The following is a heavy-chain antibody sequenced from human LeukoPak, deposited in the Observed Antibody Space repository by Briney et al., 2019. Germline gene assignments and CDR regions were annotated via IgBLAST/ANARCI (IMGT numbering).Heavy chain of an antibody. CDR3: ASHYYDSSGYYSDY. J-gene: IGHJ4*02. Sequence: ASVKVSCKASGYTFTGYYMHWVRQAPGQGLEWMGWINPNSGGTNYAQKFQGRTTMTRDTSISTAYMELSRLRSDDTAVYYCASHYYDSSGYYSDYWGQGTLVTVSS. V-gene: IGHV1-2*02. CDR1: GYTFTGYY. D-gene: IGHD3-22*01. CDR2: INPNSGGT.